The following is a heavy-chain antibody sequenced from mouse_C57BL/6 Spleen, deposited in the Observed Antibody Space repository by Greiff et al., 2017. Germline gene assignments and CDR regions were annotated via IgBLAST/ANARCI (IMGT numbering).Heavy chain of an antibody. D-gene: IGHD2-1*01. CDR2: LWRGGST. Sequence: VQLQQSGPGLVQPSQSLSITCTVSGFSLTSYGVHWVRQSPGKGLEWLGVLWRGGSTDYNAAFMSRLSITKDTSKSQVFFKMNSLPADDTDIYYCAKNGGYGNYEWYFDVWGTGTTVTVSS. CDR1: GFSLTSYG. J-gene: IGHJ1*03. V-gene: IGHV2-5*01. CDR3: AKNGGYGNYEWYFDV.